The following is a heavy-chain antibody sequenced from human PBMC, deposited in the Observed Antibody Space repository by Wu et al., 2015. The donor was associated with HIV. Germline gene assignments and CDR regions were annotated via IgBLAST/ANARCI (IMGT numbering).Heavy chain of an antibody. CDR1: GGTFNTYT. J-gene: IGHJ4*02. CDR2: ILPIYGTT. D-gene: IGHD6-13*01. CDR3: TRRQQLLDQ. V-gene: IGHV1-69*13. Sequence: QVQLQQSGAELKRPGSSPPVKISCKAFGGTFNTYTINWVRQGPGQGLEWMGRILPIYGTTDYAQKFRDRVKMSADESTNTVYMEIRGLKSADTALYYCTRRQQLLDQWGQGTLVTVSS.